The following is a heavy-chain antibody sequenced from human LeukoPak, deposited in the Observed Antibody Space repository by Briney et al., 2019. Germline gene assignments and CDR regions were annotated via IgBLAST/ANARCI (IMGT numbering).Heavy chain of an antibody. CDR2: FDPEGGET. J-gene: IGHJ4*02. V-gene: IGHV1-24*01. Sequence: ASVKVSCKVSGYTLTELSMHWVRQAPGKGLEWMGGFDPEGGETIYAQKFQGRVTMTEDTSTDTAYMELSSLRSEDTAVYYCATVPYSSSSGAFDYWGQGTLATVSS. CDR1: GYTLTELS. CDR3: ATVPYSSSSGAFDY. D-gene: IGHD6-6*01.